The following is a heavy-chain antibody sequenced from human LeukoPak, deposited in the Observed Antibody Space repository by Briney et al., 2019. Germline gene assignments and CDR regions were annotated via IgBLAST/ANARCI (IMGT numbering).Heavy chain of an antibody. CDR2: ISGSGTTL. CDR3: AREGDDSSGPHFGY. V-gene: IGHV3-11*01. CDR1: GFTFSDYY. J-gene: IGHJ4*02. Sequence: PGGSLRLSCAASGFTFSDYYMSWIRQAPGKGLEWVSYISGSGTTLYYADSVKGRFTVSRDNAKNSLYLQMNTLRADDTAIYYCAREGDDSSGPHFGYWGQGTLVTVSS. D-gene: IGHD3-22*01.